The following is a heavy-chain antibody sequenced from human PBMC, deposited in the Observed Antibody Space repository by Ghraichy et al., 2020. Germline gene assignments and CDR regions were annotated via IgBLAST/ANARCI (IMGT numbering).Heavy chain of an antibody. D-gene: IGHD3-22*01. CDR3: ARSGHYYDSSGYWRYFDL. CDR1: GFTFSSYD. CDR2: IGTAGDT. V-gene: IGHV3-13*01. J-gene: IGHJ2*01. Sequence: GGSLRLSCAASGFTFSSYDMHWVRQATGKGLEWVSAIGTAGDTYYPGSVKGRFTISRENAKNSLYLQMNSLRAGDTAVYYCARSGHYYDSSGYWRYFDLWGRGTLVTVSS.